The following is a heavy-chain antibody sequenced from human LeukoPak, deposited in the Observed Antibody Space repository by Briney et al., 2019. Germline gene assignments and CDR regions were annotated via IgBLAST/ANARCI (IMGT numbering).Heavy chain of an antibody. J-gene: IGHJ4*02. V-gene: IGHV4-4*02. CDR1: GGSISRGNW. CDR2: IYHSGNT. CDR3: AKKAAASAADY. Sequence: SGTLSLTCAVSGGSISRGNWLSWVRQPPGRGPEWIGEIYHSGNTNYNPSLKSRVTISVDKSKNQFSLKLSSVTAADTAVYYCAKKAAASAADYWGQGTLVTVSS. D-gene: IGHD6-13*01.